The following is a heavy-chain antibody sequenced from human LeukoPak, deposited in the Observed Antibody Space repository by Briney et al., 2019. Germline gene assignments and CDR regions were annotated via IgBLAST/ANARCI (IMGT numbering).Heavy chain of an antibody. J-gene: IGHJ6*02. V-gene: IGHV4-39*01. CDR2: TYYTGST. CDR3: ARLGAAPGPPHYFYYGMDV. Sequence: SETLSLTCSVSGGSISSRSYYWGWVRQPPGKGLESIVSTYYTGSTYYNPSLRSRVSISGDTSKNQASLKVNSVTAADTAVYYCARLGAAPGPPHYFYYGMDVWGQGTTVTVS. D-gene: IGHD6-13*01. CDR1: GGSISSRSYY.